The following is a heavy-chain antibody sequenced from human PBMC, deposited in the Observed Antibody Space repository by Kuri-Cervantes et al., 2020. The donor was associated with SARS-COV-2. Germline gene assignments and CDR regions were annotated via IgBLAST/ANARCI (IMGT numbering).Heavy chain of an antibody. V-gene: IGHV4-59*12. CDR1: GGSISSYY. CDR3: ARGRYSSGFWGTKNWFDP. CDR2: IYYSGST. Sequence: SETLSLTCTVSGGSISSYYWSWIRQPPGKGLEWIGYIYYSGSTNYNPSLKSRATILVYTSHNHFSLNLDSVTAADTAVYYCARGRYSSGFWGTKNWFDPWGQGTLVTVSS. D-gene: IGHD6-19*01. J-gene: IGHJ5*02.